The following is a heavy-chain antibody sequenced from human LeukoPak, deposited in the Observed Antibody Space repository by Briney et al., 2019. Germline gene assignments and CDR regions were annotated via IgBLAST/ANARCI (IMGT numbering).Heavy chain of an antibody. D-gene: IGHD5-18*01. J-gene: IGHJ4*02. CDR3: ARDRGYTYGENYFDY. V-gene: IGHV3-30*03. CDR2: ISYDGSNK. Sequence: GGSLRVSCAASGFTFSSYGMHWVRQAPGKGLEWVAVISYDGSNKYYADSVKGRFTISRDNSKNTLYLQMNSLRAEDTAVYYCARDRGYTYGENYFDYWVQGTLVTVSS. CDR1: GFTFSSYG.